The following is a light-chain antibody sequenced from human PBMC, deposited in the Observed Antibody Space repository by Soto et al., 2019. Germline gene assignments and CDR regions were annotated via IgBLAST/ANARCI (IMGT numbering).Light chain of an antibody. V-gene: IGLV2-23*02. CDR1: SSDVGGYNL. Sequence: QSAPTQPASVSGSPGQSITISCTGTSSDVGGYNLVSWYQQYPGKAPKLIIYEVTKRPSGVSSRFSASKSGNTASLTISGLQAEDEGDSYCCSFAGASILYGFGTGTQLTVL. J-gene: IGLJ1*01. CDR2: EVT. CDR3: CSFAGASILYG.